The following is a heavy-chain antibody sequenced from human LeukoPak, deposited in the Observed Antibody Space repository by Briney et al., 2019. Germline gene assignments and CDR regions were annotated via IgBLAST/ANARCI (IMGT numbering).Heavy chain of an antibody. D-gene: IGHD3-10*01. CDR2: IYYSGST. CDR3: ASLGASMVRGVID. J-gene: IGHJ4*02. CDR1: GGSISSSSYY. V-gene: IGHV4-39*01. Sequence: SETLSLTCTVSGGSISSSSYYWGWIRQPPGKGLEWIGIIYYSGSTYSNPSLKSRVTISVDTSKNQFSLKLSSVTAADTAVYYCASLGASMVRGVIDWGQGTLVTVSS.